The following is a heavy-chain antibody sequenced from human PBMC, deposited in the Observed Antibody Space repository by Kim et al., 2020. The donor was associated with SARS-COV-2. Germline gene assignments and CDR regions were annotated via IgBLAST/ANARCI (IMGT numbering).Heavy chain of an antibody. Sequence: GGSLRLSCVASGFTFDTYDMSWVRQAPGKGLEWVSVISGGAVNKFYADSVRGRFTISRDNSKNMLYLQMNSLRDEDTALYYCAKMVIMDGYNYFYYYAM. CDR3: AKMVIMDGYNYFYYYAM. CDR2: ISGGAVNK. D-gene: IGHD2-21*01. J-gene: IGHJ6*01. CDR1: GFTFDTYD. V-gene: IGHV3-23*01.